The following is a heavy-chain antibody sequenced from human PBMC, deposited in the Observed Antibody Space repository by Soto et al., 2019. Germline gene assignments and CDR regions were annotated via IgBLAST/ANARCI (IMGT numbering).Heavy chain of an antibody. CDR3: ARGPTAMPTDSGDFYYGVDV. V-gene: IGHV1-69*01. Sequence: GXAVKVSCKASGGRFISYGIIWGRQAPGQGLEWMGGIIPLFDSPNYAQKFQCRVTITADESTSTAYMELSSLRSEDTAVYYCARGPTAMPTDSGDFYYGVDVWGQGTTVTVSS. CDR1: GGRFISYG. D-gene: IGHD5-18*01. CDR2: IIPLFDSP. J-gene: IGHJ6*02.